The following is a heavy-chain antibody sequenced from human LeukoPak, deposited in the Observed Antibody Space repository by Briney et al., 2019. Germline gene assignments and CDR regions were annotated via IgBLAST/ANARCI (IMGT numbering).Heavy chain of an antibody. CDR3: AKGRGYSGYDLYHFDY. CDR1: GFTFSSYW. J-gene: IGHJ4*02. D-gene: IGHD5-12*01. Sequence: GGSLRLSCAASGFTFSSYWMNWVRQAPGKGLEWVANIKWDGIETYYVDSVKGRFAISRNNAKNSLYLQMNNLRDEDTAVYYCAKGRGYSGYDLYHFDYWGQGTLVTVSS. CDR2: IKWDGIET. V-gene: IGHV3-7*03.